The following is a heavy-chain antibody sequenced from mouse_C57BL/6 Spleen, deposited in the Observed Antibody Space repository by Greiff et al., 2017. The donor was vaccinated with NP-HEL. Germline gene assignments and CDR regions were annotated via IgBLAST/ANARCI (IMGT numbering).Heavy chain of an antibody. CDR1: GYSITSGYY. D-gene: IGHD2-12*01. Sequence: EVKLQESGPGLVKPSQSLSLTCSVTGYSITSGYYWNWIRQFPGNKLEWMGYISYDGSNNYNPSLKNRISITRDTSKNQFFLKLNSVTTEDTATYYCARDKGDDGVFDYWGQGTTLTVSS. CDR3: ARDKGDDGVFDY. J-gene: IGHJ2*01. V-gene: IGHV3-6*01. CDR2: ISYDGSN.